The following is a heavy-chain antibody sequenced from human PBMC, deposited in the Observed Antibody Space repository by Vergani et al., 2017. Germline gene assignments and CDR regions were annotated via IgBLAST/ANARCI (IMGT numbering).Heavy chain of an antibody. CDR2: ISSSSSYI. Sequence: EVQLVESGGGLVKPGGSLRLSCAASGFTFSSYSMNWVRQAPGKGLEWVSSISSSSSYIYYADSVKGRLTISRDNAKNSLYLQMNSLRAEDTAVYYCARRYEGDYYYGMDVWGQGTTVTVSS. V-gene: IGHV3-21*01. CDR1: GFTFSSYS. J-gene: IGHJ6*02. D-gene: IGHD1-1*01. CDR3: ARRYEGDYYYGMDV.